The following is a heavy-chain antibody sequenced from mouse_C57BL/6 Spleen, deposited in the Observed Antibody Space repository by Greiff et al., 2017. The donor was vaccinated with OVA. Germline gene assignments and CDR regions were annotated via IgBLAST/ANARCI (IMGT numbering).Heavy chain of an antibody. D-gene: IGHD2-1*01. J-gene: IGHJ3*01. Sequence: EVKLMESGPELVKPGASVKIPCKASGYTFTDYNMDWVKQSHGKSLEWIGDINPNNGGTIYNQKFKGKATLTVDKSSSTAYMELRSLTSEDTAVYYCAREGKLYYGNYVFAYWGQGTLVTVSA. V-gene: IGHV1-18*01. CDR3: AREGKLYYGNYVFAY. CDR1: GYTFTDYN. CDR2: INPNNGGT.